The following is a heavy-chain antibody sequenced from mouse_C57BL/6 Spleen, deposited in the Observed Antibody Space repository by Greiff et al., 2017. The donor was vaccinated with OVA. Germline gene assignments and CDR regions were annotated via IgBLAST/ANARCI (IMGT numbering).Heavy chain of an antibody. CDR1: GFTFSSYG. Sequence: EVKLVESGGDLVKPGGSLKLSCAASGFTFSSYGMSWVRQTPDKRLEWVATISSGGSYTYYPDSVKGRFTIYRDHAKNTLYLQMRSLKSEDTAMYYCARPYYYGNSFDYWGQGTTLTVSS. CDR3: ARPYYYGNSFDY. V-gene: IGHV5-6*01. CDR2: ISSGGSYT. J-gene: IGHJ2*01. D-gene: IGHD1-1*01.